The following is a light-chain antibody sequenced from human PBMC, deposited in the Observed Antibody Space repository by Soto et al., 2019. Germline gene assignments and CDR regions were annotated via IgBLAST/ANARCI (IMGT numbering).Light chain of an antibody. Sequence: QSVLTQPASVSGSPGQSITISCTGTSSDVGGYNYVSWYQQHPGEAPKLMIYEVRNRPSGVSNRFSGSKSGNTASLTISGLQAEDEADYYCSSYATSRTRPWVFGGGTKLTVL. CDR2: EVR. J-gene: IGLJ3*02. CDR1: SSDVGGYNY. CDR3: SSYATSRTRPWV. V-gene: IGLV2-14*01.